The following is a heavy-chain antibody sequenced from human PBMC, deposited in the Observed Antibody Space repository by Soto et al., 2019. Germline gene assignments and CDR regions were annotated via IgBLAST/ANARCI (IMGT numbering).Heavy chain of an antibody. J-gene: IGHJ6*02. CDR3: ARGPDYYDSREGGMDV. CDR1: GFTFSSYW. CDR2: INSDGSST. Sequence: EVQLVESGGGLVQPGGSLRLSCAASGFTFSSYWMHWVRQAPGKGLVWVSRINSDGSSTSYAVSVKSRFTLSRDNAKNTLYLQMNSLRAEDTAVYYCARGPDYYDSREGGMDVWGQGTTVTVSS. D-gene: IGHD3-22*01. V-gene: IGHV3-74*01.